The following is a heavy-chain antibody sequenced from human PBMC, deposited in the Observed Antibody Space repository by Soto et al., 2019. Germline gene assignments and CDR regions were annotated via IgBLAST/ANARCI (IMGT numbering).Heavy chain of an antibody. D-gene: IGHD6-19*01. Sequence: GGSLRLSCAASGFTFSSYSMNWVRQAPGKGLEWVSSISSSSSYIYYADSVKGRFTISRDNAKNSLYLQMNSLRAEDTAVYYCATKSPPIAVAGFNWGQGTLVTVSS. CDR3: ATKSPPIAVAGFN. CDR1: GFTFSSYS. J-gene: IGHJ4*02. V-gene: IGHV3-21*04. CDR2: ISSSSSYI.